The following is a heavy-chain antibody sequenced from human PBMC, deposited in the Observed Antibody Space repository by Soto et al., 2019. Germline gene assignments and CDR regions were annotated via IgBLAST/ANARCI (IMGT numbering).Heavy chain of an antibody. J-gene: IGHJ6*02. D-gene: IGHD4-17*01. V-gene: IGHV1-69*01. CDR2: IIPIFGTA. CDR3: ARSPATVTSPVESGVSYYGMDV. CDR1: GGTFSSYA. Sequence: QVQLVQSGAEVKKPGSSVKVSCKASGGTFSSYAISWVRQAPGQGLEWMGGIIPIFGTANYAQKFQGRVTITADESTSTAYMELSSLRSGDTAVYYCARSPATVTSPVESGVSYYGMDVWGQGTTVTVSS.